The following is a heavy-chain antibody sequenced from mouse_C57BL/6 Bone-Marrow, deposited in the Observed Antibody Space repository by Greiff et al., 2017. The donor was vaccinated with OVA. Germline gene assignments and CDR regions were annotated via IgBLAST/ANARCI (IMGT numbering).Heavy chain of an antibody. CDR2: IDPANGTT. CDR1: GFNIKNTY. V-gene: IGHV14-3*01. D-gene: IGHD1-1*01. CDR3: APITAVVDWYFDV. J-gene: IGHJ1*03. Sequence: VQLQQSVAELVRPGASVTLSCTASGFNIKNTYMHWVKQRPEQGLEWIGRIDPANGTTTYAPKFQGKATITADTSSNTAYLQLSSLTSEDTAIYYCAPITAVVDWYFDVWGTGTTVTVSS.